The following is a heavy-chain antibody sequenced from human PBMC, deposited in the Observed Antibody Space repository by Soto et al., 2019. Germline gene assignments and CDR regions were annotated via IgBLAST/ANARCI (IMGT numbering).Heavy chain of an antibody. Sequence: ASVKVSCKASGYTFTSYGISWVRQAPGQGLEWMGWISAYNGNTNYAQKLQGRVTMTTDTSTSTAYMELRSLRSDDTAVYYCARDLPGETIADGATDYWGQGTLVTVSS. CDR2: ISAYNGNT. CDR1: GYTFTSYG. J-gene: IGHJ4*02. CDR3: ARDLPGETIADGATDY. V-gene: IGHV1-18*01. D-gene: IGHD3-16*01.